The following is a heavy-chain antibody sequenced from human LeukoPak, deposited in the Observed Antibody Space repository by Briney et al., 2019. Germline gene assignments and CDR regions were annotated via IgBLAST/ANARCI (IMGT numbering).Heavy chain of an antibody. V-gene: IGHV3-73*01. CDR3: TPVGATTSHLTDY. D-gene: IGHD1-26*01. CDR2: IRSKANNYAT. J-gene: IGHJ4*02. Sequence: PGGSLRLSCAASGFTFSGSAMHWVRQASGKGLEWVGRIRSKANNYATAYAASVKGRVTISRDDSKNTAYLQMNSLKTEDTAVYYCTPVGATTSHLTDYWGQGTLVTVSS. CDR1: GFTFSGSA.